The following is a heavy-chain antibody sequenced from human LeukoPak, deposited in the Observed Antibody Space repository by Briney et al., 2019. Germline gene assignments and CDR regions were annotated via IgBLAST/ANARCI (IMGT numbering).Heavy chain of an antibody. V-gene: IGHV4-39*07. CDR2: IYYSGST. CDR1: GGSISSSSYY. J-gene: IGHJ4*02. Sequence: SETLSLTCTVSGGSISSSSYYWGWIRQPPGKGLEWIGSIYYSGSTYYNPSLKSRVTISVDTSKNQFSLKLSSVTAAVTAVYYCARLYGNYQNYFDYWGQGTLVTVSS. D-gene: IGHD1-7*01. CDR3: ARLYGNYQNYFDY.